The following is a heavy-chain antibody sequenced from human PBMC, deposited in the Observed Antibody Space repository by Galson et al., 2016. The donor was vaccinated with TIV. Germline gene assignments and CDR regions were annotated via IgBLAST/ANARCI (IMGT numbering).Heavy chain of an antibody. CDR2: INPGGTT. J-gene: IGHJ6*02. D-gene: IGHD3-9*01. V-gene: IGHV4-34*01. CDR1: GGSFSNYY. CDR3: ARQYYDVLTGPTPYDYGMDL. Sequence: ETLSLTCAVYGGSFSNYYWNWIRQPPGKGLEWIGEINPGGTTTYNPSLKNRVTISLDTSKTQVSLNLRSVTAADTAVYYCARQYYDVLTGPTPYDYGMDLWGRGTSVIVSS.